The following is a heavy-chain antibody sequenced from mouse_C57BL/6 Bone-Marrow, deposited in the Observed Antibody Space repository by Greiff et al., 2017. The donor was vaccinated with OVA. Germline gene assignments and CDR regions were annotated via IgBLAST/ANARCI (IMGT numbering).Heavy chain of an antibody. CDR1: GYTFTRYW. V-gene: IGHV1-61*01. CDR2: IYPSDSET. Sequence: QVQLQQPGAEPVRPGSSVKLSCKASGYTFTRYWMDWVKLRPGQGLDWIGNIYPSDSETHYNQKFKDKATLTVNKSSSTAYMQLSSLPSGDSAVNYGATDNGGRGTTLTVAA. J-gene: IGHJ2*01. CDR3: ATDN.